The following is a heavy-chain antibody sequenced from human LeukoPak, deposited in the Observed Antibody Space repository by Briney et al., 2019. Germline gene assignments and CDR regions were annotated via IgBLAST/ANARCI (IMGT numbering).Heavy chain of an antibody. CDR2: IYTSGST. CDR3: ASTAVVVAATSDASDI. V-gene: IGHV4-4*07. D-gene: IGHD2-15*01. J-gene: IGHJ3*02. CDR1: GGSISSYY. Sequence: SETLSLTCTVSGGSISSYYWSWIRQPAGKRLEWIGRIYTSGSTNYNPSLKSRVTMSVDTSKNQFSLKLSSVTAADTAVYYCASTAVVVAATSDASDIWGQGTMVTVSS.